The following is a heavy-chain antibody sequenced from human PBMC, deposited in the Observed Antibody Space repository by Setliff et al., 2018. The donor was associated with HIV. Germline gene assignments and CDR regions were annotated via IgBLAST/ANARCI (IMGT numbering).Heavy chain of an antibody. Sequence: SETLSLTCAVSGGSLSSDNWWTWVRQPPGKGLEWIGEIYHTEYTNYSPSLKSRVSMSVDKSKNQFSVKLTSVTAADTAVYYCARGHCSGTNCYGVDYYGMDVWGQGTTVTVSS. CDR1: GGSLSSDNW. CDR3: ARGHCSGTNCYGVDYYGMDV. CDR2: IYHTEYT. V-gene: IGHV4-4*02. D-gene: IGHD2-2*01. J-gene: IGHJ6*02.